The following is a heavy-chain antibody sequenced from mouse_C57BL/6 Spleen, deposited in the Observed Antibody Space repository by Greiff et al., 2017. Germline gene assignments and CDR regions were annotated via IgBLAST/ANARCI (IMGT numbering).Heavy chain of an antibody. CDR2: ISGGGGNT. V-gene: IGHV5-9*01. CDR1: GFTFSSYT. CDR3: ARYDYDGFDV. Sequence: EVMLVESGGGLVKPGGSLKLSCAASGFTFSSYTMSWVRQTPEKRLEWVATISGGGGNTYYPDSVKGRFTISRDNANNTLYLQMSSLRSEDTALYYWARYDYDGFDVWGTGTTVTVSS. D-gene: IGHD2-4*01. J-gene: IGHJ1*03.